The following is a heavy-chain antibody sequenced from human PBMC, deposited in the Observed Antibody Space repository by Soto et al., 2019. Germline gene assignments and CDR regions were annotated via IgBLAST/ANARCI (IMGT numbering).Heavy chain of an antibody. CDR1: GFSLRSYA. CDR3: AKLPIIRGNALYL. D-gene: IGHD3-10*01. Sequence: QLLQSGGGLGQPGGSVTLSCAASGFSLRSYAVAWVRQAPGKGLEWVSVISGTAESIYYADSVRGRVTISRDISRGAVFLQMTFLTAADTAFYYCAKLPIIRGNALYLWGQGTMVTVSS. V-gene: IGHV3-23*01. J-gene: IGHJ3*01. CDR2: ISGTAESI.